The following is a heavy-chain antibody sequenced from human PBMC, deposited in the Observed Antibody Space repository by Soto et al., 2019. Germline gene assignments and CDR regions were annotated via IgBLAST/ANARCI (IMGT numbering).Heavy chain of an antibody. CDR1: GYTFTSYY. V-gene: IGHV1-46*01. J-gene: IGHJ4*02. CDR2: FNPSGEST. CDR3: ARTYSGTSSYDY. Sequence: QVHLLQSGAEVKKPGASVTVSCQASGYTFTSYYIHWVRQAPGQGLEWMGIFNPSGESTKYAQKFQGRVAMTRAGSTSTVYMELSNLKSDDTAVYYCARTYSGTSSYDYWGQGTLVTVSS. D-gene: IGHD1-26*01.